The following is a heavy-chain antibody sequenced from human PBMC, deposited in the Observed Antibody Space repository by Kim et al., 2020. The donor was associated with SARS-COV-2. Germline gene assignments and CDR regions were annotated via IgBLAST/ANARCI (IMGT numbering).Heavy chain of an antibody. J-gene: IGHJ5*02. CDR3: AREGGSSSWYWFDP. Sequence: SPKFQGRVTITRDTSASTAYMELSSLRSEDTAVYYCAREGGSSSWYWFDPWGQGTLVTVSS. D-gene: IGHD6-13*01. V-gene: IGHV1-3*01.